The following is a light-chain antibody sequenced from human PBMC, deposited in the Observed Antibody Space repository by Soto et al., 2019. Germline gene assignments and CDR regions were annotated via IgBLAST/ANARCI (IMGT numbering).Light chain of an antibody. V-gene: IGKV3-20*01. CDR1: QSISSNY. Sequence: EIVLTQSPGTLSLSPGERATLSCRASQSISSNYLAWYQQKPGQAPSLLIYGASSRATGIPDRFSGSGSETDFTLTISSLQPEDFAVYYCQQCGDSPLTFGGGTRVEIK. CDR2: GAS. CDR3: QQCGDSPLT. J-gene: IGKJ4*01.